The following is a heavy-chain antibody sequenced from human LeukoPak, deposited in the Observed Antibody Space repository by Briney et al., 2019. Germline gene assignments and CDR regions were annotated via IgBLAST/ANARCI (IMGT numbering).Heavy chain of an antibody. D-gene: IGHD3-22*01. CDR3: ARDGYDSSGYYYPNWFDP. Sequence: QTLPLTCAISGDSVSSNSAAWNWIRQSPSRGLEWLGRTYYRSKWYNDYAVSVKSRITINSDTSKNQFSLQLNSVTPEDTAVYYCARDGYDSSGYYYPNWFDPWGQGTLVSVSS. V-gene: IGHV6-1*01. CDR2: TYYRSKWYN. J-gene: IGHJ5*02. CDR1: GDSVSSNSAA.